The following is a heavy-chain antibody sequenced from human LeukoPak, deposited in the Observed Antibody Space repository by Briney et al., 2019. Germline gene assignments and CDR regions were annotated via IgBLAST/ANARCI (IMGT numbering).Heavy chain of an antibody. CDR1: GFTFSRFG. CDR2: ISGSGGSI. D-gene: IGHD6-19*01. CDR3: ARDHSSGWYGY. Sequence: GGSLRLSCAASGFTFSRFGMSWVRQAPGKGLEWVSAISGSGGSIYYADSVKGRFTISRDNAKNSLYLQMNSLRAEDTAVYYCARDHSSGWYGYWGQGTLVTVSS. V-gene: IGHV3-21*01. J-gene: IGHJ4*02.